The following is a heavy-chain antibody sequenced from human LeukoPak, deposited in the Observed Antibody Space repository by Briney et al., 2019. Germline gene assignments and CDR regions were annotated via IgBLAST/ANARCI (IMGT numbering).Heavy chain of an antibody. D-gene: IGHD6-13*01. Sequence: PGGSLRLSCAASGFTFSDYYMSWIRQAPGKGLEWVSYSSSSSSYTNYADSVKGRFTISRDNAKNSLYLQMNSLRAEDTAVYYCARDSQAAAGTEFDYWGQGTLVTVSS. V-gene: IGHV3-11*06. J-gene: IGHJ4*02. CDR2: SSSSSSYT. CDR3: ARDSQAAAGTEFDY. CDR1: GFTFSDYY.